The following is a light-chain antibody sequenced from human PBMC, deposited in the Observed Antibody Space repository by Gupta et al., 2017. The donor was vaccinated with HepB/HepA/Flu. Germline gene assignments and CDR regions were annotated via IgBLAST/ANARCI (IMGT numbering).Light chain of an antibody. J-gene: IGLJ2*01. CDR2: DVS. Sequence: QSALTQPASVSGSPGQSITISCPGTSSDVGGYNYVSWYQHHPGKAPKLMIYDVSNRPSGVSNRFSGSKSGNTASLTISGHQAEDEADYYCSSYTSSSTYVIFGGGTKLTVL. CDR1: SSDVGGYNY. CDR3: SSYTSSSTYVI. V-gene: IGLV2-14*03.